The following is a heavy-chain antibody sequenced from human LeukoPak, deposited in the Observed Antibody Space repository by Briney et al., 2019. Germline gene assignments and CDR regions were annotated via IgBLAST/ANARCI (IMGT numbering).Heavy chain of an antibody. CDR2: ISGGGGST. V-gene: IGHV3-23*01. J-gene: IGHJ4*02. Sequence: AGSLRLSCAASGFTFSSYAMSWVRQAPGKGLEWVAAISGGGGSTYYADSVKGRSTISRDSSKSTLYLQMNSRRAEDTAVYYCANNWNLDYWGQGTLVTVSS. D-gene: IGHD1-1*01. CDR1: GFTFSSYA. CDR3: ANNWNLDY.